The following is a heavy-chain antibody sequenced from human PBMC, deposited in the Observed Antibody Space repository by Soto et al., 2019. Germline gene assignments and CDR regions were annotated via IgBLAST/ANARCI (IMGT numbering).Heavy chain of an antibody. J-gene: IGHJ4*02. Sequence: EVQLVESGGGLVQPGGSLRLSCAASGFTFRTYWMSWVRQAPGKGLEWVANIKQDGSEKFYVDSVKGRFTISRDNAKNSVYLQMNSLTAEDTAVYYCASAYAAARSSDDWGQGTLVTVSS. D-gene: IGHD6-6*01. CDR3: ASAYAAARSSDD. V-gene: IGHV3-7*03. CDR2: IKQDGSEK. CDR1: GFTFRTYW.